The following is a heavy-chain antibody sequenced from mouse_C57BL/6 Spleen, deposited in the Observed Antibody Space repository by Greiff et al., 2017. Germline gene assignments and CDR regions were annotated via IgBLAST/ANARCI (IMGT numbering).Heavy chain of an antibody. Sequence: QVQLKESGAELVKPGASVKMSCKASGYTFTTYPIERMKQNPGKSLEWIGNFHPYKDDTKYNEKFKGKATLTVEKSSRTVYVELSRLTSDDAAVYYCARARGSIYWYFDVWGTGTTVTVSS. CDR1: GYTFTTYP. CDR3: ARARGSIYWYFDV. V-gene: IGHV1-47*01. CDR2: FHPYKDDT. J-gene: IGHJ1*03. D-gene: IGHD2-10*02.